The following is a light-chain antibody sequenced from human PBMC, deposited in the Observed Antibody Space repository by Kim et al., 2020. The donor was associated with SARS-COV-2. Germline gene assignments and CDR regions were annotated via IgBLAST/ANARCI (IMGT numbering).Light chain of an antibody. CDR3: QSYDSNLRACV. Sequence: RVTIFCTGSSSNIGAGYDVNWYQQFPGTAPKFLIYGNTNRPSGVPDRFSGTKSGTSASLAITGLQAEDEADYYCQSYDSNLRACVFGTGTKVTV. J-gene: IGLJ1*01. CDR1: SSNIGAGYD. V-gene: IGLV1-40*01. CDR2: GNT.